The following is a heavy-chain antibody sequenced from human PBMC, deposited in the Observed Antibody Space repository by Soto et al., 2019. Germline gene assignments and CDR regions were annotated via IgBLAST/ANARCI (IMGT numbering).Heavy chain of an antibody. V-gene: IGHV1-69*02. CDR2: IIPILDIA. CDR3: ATRYCSGAGCYAGYFQH. CDR1: GGTFSSYT. J-gene: IGHJ1*01. Sequence: SVKVSCKASGGTFSSYTISWVRQAPGQGLEWVGRIIPILDIANYAQKFQGRVAITADRSTTTAYMELSSLRSEDTAVYYCATRYCSGAGCYAGYFQHWGQGTLVTVSS. D-gene: IGHD2-2*01.